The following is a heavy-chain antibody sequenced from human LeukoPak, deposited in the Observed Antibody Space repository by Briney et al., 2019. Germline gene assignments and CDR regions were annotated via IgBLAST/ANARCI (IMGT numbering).Heavy chain of an antibody. V-gene: IGHV4-34*01. CDR3: ARAPSSSADY. CDR1: GGSFSGYY. Sequence: SETLSLTCAVYGGSFSGYYWSWIRQPPGKGLEWIGEINHSGSTNYNPSLKSRVTISVDTSKNQFSLKLSSVTAADTAVYYCARAPSSSADYWGQGTLVTVSS. CDR2: INHSGST. J-gene: IGHJ4*02. D-gene: IGHD6-13*01.